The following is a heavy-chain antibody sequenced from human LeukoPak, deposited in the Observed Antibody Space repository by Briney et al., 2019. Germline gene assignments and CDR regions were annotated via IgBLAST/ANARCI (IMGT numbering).Heavy chain of an antibody. V-gene: IGHV3-9*01. J-gene: IGHJ3*02. CDR1: GFTFDDYA. D-gene: IGHD3-22*01. CDR3: AKMHYDSSGYPSLGAFDI. Sequence: PGGSLRLSCAASGFTFDDYAMHWVRQAPGKGLEWVSGISWNSGSIGYADSVKGRFTISRDNAKNSLYLQMNSLRAEDTALYYCAKMHYDSSGYPSLGAFDIWGQGTMVTVSS. CDR2: ISWNSGSI.